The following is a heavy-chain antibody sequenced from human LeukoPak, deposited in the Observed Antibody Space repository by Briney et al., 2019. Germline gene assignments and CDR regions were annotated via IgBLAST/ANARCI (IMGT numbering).Heavy chain of an antibody. V-gene: IGHV3-11*03. CDR2: IGGSGADT. J-gene: IGHJ5*02. D-gene: IGHD6-6*01. CDR3: AKTLVASPGNTGGP. Sequence: SGGSLRLSCAASGFPFSDCYMSWFRQAPGKGLEWLSYIGGSGADTNYADSVKGRFTTSRDNAKSSLYLQMTSLRAEDTAVYYCAKTLVASPGNTGGPWGQGTLVTVSS. CDR1: GFPFSDCY.